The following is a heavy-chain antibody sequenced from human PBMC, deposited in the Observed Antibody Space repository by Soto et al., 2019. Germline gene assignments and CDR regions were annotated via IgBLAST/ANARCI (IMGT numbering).Heavy chain of an antibody. D-gene: IGHD5-18*01. Sequence: ASVNVSCKAAGYTFTSYGISWVRQAPGQGLEWMGWISAYNGNTNYAQKLQGRVTMTTDTSTSTAYMELGSLRSDDTAVYYCARDLPRAQIWLQVYYYYYGMDVWGQATKVTVSS. CDR3: ARDLPRAQIWLQVYYYYYGMDV. V-gene: IGHV1-18*01. J-gene: IGHJ6*02. CDR1: GYTFTSYG. CDR2: ISAYNGNT.